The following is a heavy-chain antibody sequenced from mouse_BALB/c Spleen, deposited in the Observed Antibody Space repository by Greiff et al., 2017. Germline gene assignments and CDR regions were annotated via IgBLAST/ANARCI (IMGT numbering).Heavy chain of an antibody. Sequence: EVHLVESGGGLVKPGGSLKLSCAASGFTFSSYAMTWVRQTPEKRLEWVASISSGGSTYYPDSVKGRFTISRDNARNILYLQMSSLRSEDTAMYYCARGGTGRVPYFDDWGQGTTLTVSS. CDR1: GFTFSSYA. J-gene: IGHJ2*01. CDR3: ARGGTGRVPYFDD. D-gene: IGHD4-1*01. CDR2: ISSGGST. V-gene: IGHV5-6-5*01.